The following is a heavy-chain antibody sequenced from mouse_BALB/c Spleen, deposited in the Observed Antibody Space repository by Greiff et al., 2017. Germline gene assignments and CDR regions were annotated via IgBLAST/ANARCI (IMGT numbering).Heavy chain of an antibody. V-gene: IGHV7-1*02. D-gene: IGHD2-1*01. CDR2: SRNKANDYTT. CDR3: ARDDGYGNYGTWFAY. Sequence: EVKLVESGGGLVQPGGSLRLSCATSGFTFSDFYMEWVRQPPGKRLEWIAASRNKANDYTTEYSASVKGRFIVSRDTSQSILYLQMNALRAEDTAIYYCARDDGYGNYGTWFAYWGQGTLVTVSA. CDR1: GFTFSDFY. J-gene: IGHJ3*01.